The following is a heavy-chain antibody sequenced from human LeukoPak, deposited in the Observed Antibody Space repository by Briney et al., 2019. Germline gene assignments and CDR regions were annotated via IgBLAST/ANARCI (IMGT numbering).Heavy chain of an antibody. CDR1: GFTFSSYS. Sequence: GRSLRLSCAASGFTFSSYSINWVRQAPGKGLEWVSYISRSSSTIHYVDSVKGRFTISRDNARNSVYLQMNSLRAEDTAVYYCARETLTGTNFDYWGQGTLVTVSS. J-gene: IGHJ4*02. CDR3: ARETLTGTNFDY. CDR2: ISRSSSTI. V-gene: IGHV3-48*04. D-gene: IGHD3-9*01.